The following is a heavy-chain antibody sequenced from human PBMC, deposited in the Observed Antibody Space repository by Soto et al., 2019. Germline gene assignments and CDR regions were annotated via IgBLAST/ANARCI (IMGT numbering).Heavy chain of an antibody. D-gene: IGHD1-1*01. V-gene: IGHV3-74*01. CDR2: MNSDGSTI. J-gene: IGHJ4*02. CDR1: GFTFRTSW. CDR3: ASQLSYGY. Sequence: VGSLRLSCAASGFTFRTSWMHWVRQAPGQGLVWVARMNSDGSTISYADSVKGRFTISRDNAKNTLFLQMNSLRVEDTALYYSASQLSYGYWGQGTLVTVSS.